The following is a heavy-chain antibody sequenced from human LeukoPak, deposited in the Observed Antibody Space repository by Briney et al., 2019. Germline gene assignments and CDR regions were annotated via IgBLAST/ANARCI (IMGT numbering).Heavy chain of an antibody. D-gene: IGHD2-15*01. CDR2: IYPGDSDT. CDR1: GYSFTSYW. J-gene: IGHJ4*02. Sequence: GESLKISCKGSGYSFTSYWIGWVRQMPGKGLEWMGIIYPGDSDTRYSPSFQGQVTISADKSISTAYLQWSSLKASDTAMYYCAGPRVVVAAAPYYFDYWGQGTLVTVSS. CDR3: AGPRVVVAAAPYYFDY. V-gene: IGHV5-51*01.